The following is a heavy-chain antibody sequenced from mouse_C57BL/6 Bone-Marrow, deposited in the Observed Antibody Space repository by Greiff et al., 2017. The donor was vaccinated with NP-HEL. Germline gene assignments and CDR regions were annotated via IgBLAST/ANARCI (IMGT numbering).Heavy chain of an antibody. Sequence: EVMLVESGEGLVKPGGSLKLSCAASGFTFSSYAMSWVRQTPEKRLEWVAYISSGGDYIYYADTVKGRFTISRDNARNTLYLQMSSLKSEDTAMYYCTRDYSNYPRYFDVWGTGTTVTVSS. CDR3: TRDYSNYPRYFDV. J-gene: IGHJ1*03. V-gene: IGHV5-9-1*02. CDR1: GFTFSSYA. D-gene: IGHD2-5*01. CDR2: ISSGGDYI.